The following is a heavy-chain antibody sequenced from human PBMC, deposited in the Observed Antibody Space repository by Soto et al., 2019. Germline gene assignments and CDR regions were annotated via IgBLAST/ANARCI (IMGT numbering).Heavy chain of an antibody. V-gene: IGHV3-15*07. CDR1: XXXXXXXX. D-gene: IGHD3-3*01. Sequence: EVQLVESGGGLVKXXXXXXLXXXXXXXXXXXXXXHWVRQAAGKGLEWVGGIKSKTDGGTTDYAAPVKGRFTISRDDSKNTLYLQMHSLKTEDTAVYYCVTVAYYERSGGQGTLVTVSS. CDR2: IKSKTDGGTT. CDR3: VTVAYYERS. J-gene: IGHJ4*02.